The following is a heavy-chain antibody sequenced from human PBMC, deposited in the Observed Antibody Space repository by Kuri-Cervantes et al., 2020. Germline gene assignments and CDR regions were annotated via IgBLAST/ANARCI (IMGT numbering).Heavy chain of an antibody. CDR2: ISWNSGDI. J-gene: IGHJ4*02. D-gene: IGHD4/OR15-4a*01. CDR1: GFRFDDFA. Sequence: SLKISCAASGFRFDDFAMHWVRQVPGRGLEWVSGISWNSGDIGFADSVRGRFTISRDNAKNTLYLQMNSLTTEDTALYYCARHPAHHYDAVGPFDSWGQGTLVTVSS. CDR3: ARHPAHHYDAVGPFDS. V-gene: IGHV3-9*01.